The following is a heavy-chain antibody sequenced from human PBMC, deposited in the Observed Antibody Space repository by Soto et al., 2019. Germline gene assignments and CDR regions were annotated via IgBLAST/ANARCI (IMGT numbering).Heavy chain of an antibody. CDR3: AGSVGGGFDY. CDR1: GFTVSSNY. J-gene: IGHJ4*02. V-gene: IGHV3-66*01. Sequence: EVQLVESGGGLVQPGGSLRLSCAASGFTVSSNYMSWVRQAPGKGLEWVSVVYIGGNTYYAESVEDRFTISRDNFQNMVYLQMNSLRAADTAGYYCAGSVGGGFDYWGQGTLVTVSS. CDR2: VYIGGNT. D-gene: IGHD3-16*01.